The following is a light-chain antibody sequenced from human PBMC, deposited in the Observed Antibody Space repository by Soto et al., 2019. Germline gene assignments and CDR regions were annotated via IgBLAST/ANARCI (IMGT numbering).Light chain of an antibody. Sequence: DIQLTQSPSFLSASVGDRVTITCRASRDVSRYLAWYQQKPGKAPNLLIYAASTLRSGVTSRFSGSGSETEFTLTISSLQPEDFATYYCQQLNSYVFAFGPGTKVDIK. V-gene: IGKV1-9*01. CDR1: RDVSRY. CDR3: QQLNSYVFA. J-gene: IGKJ3*01. CDR2: AAS.